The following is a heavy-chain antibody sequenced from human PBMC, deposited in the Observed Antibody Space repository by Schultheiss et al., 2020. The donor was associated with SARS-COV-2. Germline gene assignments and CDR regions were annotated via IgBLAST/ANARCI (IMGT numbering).Heavy chain of an antibody. V-gene: IGHV3-48*04. CDR2: ISSSGTTI. Sequence: GGSLRLSCAASGFTFSSYGMHWVRQAPGKGLEWVSYISSSGTTIYYADSVRGRFTISRDNAKNSLYLQMNSLRAEDTAVYYCARVRFLEWSSLDYWGQGTLVTVSS. CDR3: ARVRFLEWSSLDY. J-gene: IGHJ4*02. D-gene: IGHD3-3*01. CDR1: GFTFSSYG.